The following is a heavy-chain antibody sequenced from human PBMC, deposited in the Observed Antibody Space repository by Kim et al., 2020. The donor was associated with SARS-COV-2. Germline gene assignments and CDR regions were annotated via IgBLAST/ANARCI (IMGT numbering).Heavy chain of an antibody. CDR3: ARVGHFCSGGSCWAPGWFVP. CDR2: TFYRSKWYN. D-gene: IGHD2-15*01. J-gene: IGHJ5*02. V-gene: IGHV6-1*01. Sequence: SQTLSLTCAISGDSVSSNSAAWNWIRQYPSRGLEWLGRTFYRSKWYNDYAVSVKSRITINPDTSKNQFSLQLNSVTPEDTAVYYCARVGHFCSGGSCWAPGWFVPWGQRTLVTVSS. CDR1: GDSVSSNSAA.